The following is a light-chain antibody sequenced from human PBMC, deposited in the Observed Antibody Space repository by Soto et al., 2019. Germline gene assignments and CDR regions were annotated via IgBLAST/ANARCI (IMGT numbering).Light chain of an antibody. Sequence: QSALTQPPSASGSPGQSVTISCTGTSSDVGGYNYVSWYQQHPGKAPKLMIYEVSKWPSGVPDRFSGSRSGNTASLTVSGLQAEDEADYYCSSYAGNNNLSFGTGTKLTVL. CDR1: SSDVGGYNY. CDR2: EVS. V-gene: IGLV2-8*01. CDR3: SSYAGNNNLS. J-gene: IGLJ1*01.